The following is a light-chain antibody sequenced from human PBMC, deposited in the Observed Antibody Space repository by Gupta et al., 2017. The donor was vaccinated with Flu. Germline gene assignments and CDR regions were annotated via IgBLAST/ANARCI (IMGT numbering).Light chain of an antibody. CDR3: EALDDSLNGGV. J-gene: IGLJ3*02. Sequence: RVTISWSGSSSNIGSNSVNWYQQLPGTAPKILIYSNNQRPSGVPDRVSGSKSGTSASLAIRGLQSEDEAEYYCEALDDSLNGGVFGGGTKLTVL. CDR1: SSNIGSNS. V-gene: IGLV1-44*01. CDR2: SNN.